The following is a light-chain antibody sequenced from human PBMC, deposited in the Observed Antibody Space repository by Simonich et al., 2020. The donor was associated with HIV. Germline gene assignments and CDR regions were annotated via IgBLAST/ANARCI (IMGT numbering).Light chain of an antibody. V-gene: IGKV4-1*01. CDR1: QSVLYSSNNKDH. Sequence: DIVMTQSPDSLAVSLGERATINCKSTQSVLYSSNNKDHLAWYQQKPGQTPKLLIYWESTRESGVPDRFSGSGSGTDFTLTISSLQAEDVAVYYCQQYYSTPYTFGQGTKLEIK. J-gene: IGKJ2*01. CDR3: QQYYSTPYT. CDR2: WES.